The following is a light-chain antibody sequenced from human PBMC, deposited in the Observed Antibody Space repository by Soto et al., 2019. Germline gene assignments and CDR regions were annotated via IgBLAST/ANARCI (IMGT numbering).Light chain of an antibody. Sequence: QSSLTQRAFVSGSPGQSITISCTGTSSDVGSSNVVSWYQQHPGKAPKLMIYEVSRRPSGVSNRFSGSKSDNTASLTISGLQAEDEADYYCCSYTNSGSLVFGGGTKLTVL. J-gene: IGLJ2*01. CDR1: SSDVGSSNV. V-gene: IGLV2-23*02. CDR2: EVS. CDR3: CSYTNSGSLV.